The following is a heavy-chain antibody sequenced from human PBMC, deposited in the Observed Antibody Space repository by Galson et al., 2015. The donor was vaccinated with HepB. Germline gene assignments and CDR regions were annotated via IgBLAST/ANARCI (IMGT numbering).Heavy chain of an antibody. CDR1: GFSPSTNGVG. J-gene: IGHJ4*02. Sequence: PALVKPTQTLTLTCTVSGFSPSTNGVGVGWIRQPPGQALGWLGLIFWDGDARYSPSLKSRLTITKDTSKNQVVLTLTNMAPVDTATYYCAHRRVGDTTSFDYWGLGTLVTVSS. CDR2: IFWDGDA. V-gene: IGHV2-5*02. D-gene: IGHD1-26*01. CDR3: AHRRVGDTTSFDY.